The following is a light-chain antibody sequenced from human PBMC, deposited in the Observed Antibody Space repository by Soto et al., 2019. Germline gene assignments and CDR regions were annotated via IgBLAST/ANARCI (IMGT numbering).Light chain of an antibody. J-gene: IGKJ2*01. CDR1: QNLLNSDGYTY. CDR2: KVS. V-gene: IGKV2-30*01. Sequence: DVVMTQSPLSLPVTLGQSASISCRSSQNLLNSDGYTYLNWLQQRPGQSPRRLIYKVSDPDSGVPDRFRRSGSGTDFTLRLSRVEAEDVGVYYCVQGSHWPKTFGQGTKLEI. CDR3: VQGSHWPKT.